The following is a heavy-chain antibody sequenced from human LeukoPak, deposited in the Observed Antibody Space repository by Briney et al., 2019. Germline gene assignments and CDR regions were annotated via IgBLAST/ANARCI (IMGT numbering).Heavy chain of an antibody. D-gene: IGHD4-11*01. CDR1: SVSLRGYY. Sequence: PSETLSLTCAVYSVSLRGYYWSWIRQSPEKGLEWIGEVNHEGDSIYSPSLKSRLTLSVDMSKNQFSLNLRSVTAADTAVYFCARGSNYVSDYYFDVWGKGTTVIVSS. CDR3: ARGSNYVSDYYFDV. CDR2: VNHEGDS. J-gene: IGHJ6*03. V-gene: IGHV4-34*01.